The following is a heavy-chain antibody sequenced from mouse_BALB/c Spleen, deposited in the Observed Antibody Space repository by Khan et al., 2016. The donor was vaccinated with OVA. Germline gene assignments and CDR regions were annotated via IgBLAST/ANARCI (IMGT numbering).Heavy chain of an antibody. J-gene: IGHJ4*01. V-gene: IGHV9-3-1*01. CDR1: GYTFTNYG. Sequence: QVQLQQSGPELKKPGETVKISCKASGYTFTNYGMNWVKQAPGKGLEWMGWINTYTGEPTYADDFKGRFAFSLETSATTAYLQINNLKNEDTATYFCARPPYFSYVMAYWGQGTSVTVSS. CDR2: INTYTGEP. CDR3: ARPPYFSYVMAY.